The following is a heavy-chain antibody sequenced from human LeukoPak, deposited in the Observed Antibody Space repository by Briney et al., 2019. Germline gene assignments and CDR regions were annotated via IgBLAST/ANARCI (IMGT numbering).Heavy chain of an antibody. CDR1: GYTFDNYY. CDR2: INPSDGST. D-gene: IGHD1-26*01. J-gene: IGHJ4*02. Sequence: ASVEVSCKASGYTFDNYYIHWVRQAPGQGLEWMGIINPSDGSTTYAQKLQGRVTMSRDTSTSTVYMELSSLRSEDTAVYYCARDLSGNKYGHFDYWGQGTLVSVSS. V-gene: IGHV1-46*02. CDR3: ARDLSGNKYGHFDY.